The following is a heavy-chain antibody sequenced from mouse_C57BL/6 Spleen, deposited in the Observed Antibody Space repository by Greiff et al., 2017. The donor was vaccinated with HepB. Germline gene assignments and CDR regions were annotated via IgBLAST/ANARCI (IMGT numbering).Heavy chain of an antibody. Sequence: VQLQESGPGLVAPSQSLSITCTVSGFSLTSYGVHWVRQPPGKGLEWLVVIWSDGSTTYNSALKSRLSISKDNSKSQVFLKMNSLQTDDTAMYYCARHHYDYGGGAMDYWGQGTSVTVSS. V-gene: IGHV2-6-1*01. D-gene: IGHD2-4*01. J-gene: IGHJ4*01. CDR2: IWSDGST. CDR1: GFSLTSYG. CDR3: ARHHYDYGGGAMDY.